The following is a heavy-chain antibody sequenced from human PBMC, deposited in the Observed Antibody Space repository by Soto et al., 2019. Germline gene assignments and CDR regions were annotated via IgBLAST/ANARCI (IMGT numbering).Heavy chain of an antibody. CDR2: ISDSSSTI. CDR3: ARDDYPYYDDSSGYHFDY. J-gene: IGHJ4*02. CDR1: FTFSTYN. D-gene: IGHD3-22*01. V-gene: IGHV3-48*01. Sequence: FTFSTYNMNWVRQAPGKGLEWVSYISDSSSTIHYADSVKGRFTISRDNAKNSLYLQMNSLRAEDTAVYYCARDDYPYYDDSSGYHFDYWGQGALVTV.